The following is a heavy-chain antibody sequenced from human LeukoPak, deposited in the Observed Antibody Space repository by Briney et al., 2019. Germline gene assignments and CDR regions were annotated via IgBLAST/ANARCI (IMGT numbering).Heavy chain of an antibody. CDR1: GFTFSSYA. CDR2: ISGSGGST. Sequence: GGSLRLSCEASGFTFSSYAMSWVRQAPGKGLEWVSAISGSGGSTYYADSVKGRFTISRDNSKNTLYLQMNSLRAEDTAVYYCAKDRIGGVAVAGKGRWFDPWGQGTLVTVSS. V-gene: IGHV3-23*01. CDR3: AKDRIGGVAVAGKGRWFDP. J-gene: IGHJ5*02. D-gene: IGHD6-19*01.